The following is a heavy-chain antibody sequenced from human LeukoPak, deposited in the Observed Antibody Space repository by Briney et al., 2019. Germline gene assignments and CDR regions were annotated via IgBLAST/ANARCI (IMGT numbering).Heavy chain of an antibody. D-gene: IGHD1-26*01. CDR1: GGTSSNFA. CDR3: ARRVGAPSRPGWFDP. V-gene: IGHV1-69*13. J-gene: IGHJ5*02. Sequence: GASVTVSFTASGGTSSNFAISWVRQAPGQGLEWMGGIIPIFGPVKYAQKFQGRVTIVADESTSTAYMELRSLRSDDTAVYYCARRVGAPSRPGWFDPWGQGTLVTVSS. CDR2: IIPIFGPV.